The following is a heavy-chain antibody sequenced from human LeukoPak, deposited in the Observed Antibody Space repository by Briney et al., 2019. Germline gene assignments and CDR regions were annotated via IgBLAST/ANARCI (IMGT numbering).Heavy chain of an antibody. J-gene: IGHJ3*02. D-gene: IGHD3-10*01. Sequence: SETLSLTCTVSGGSLSSYYWSWIRQPPGKGLEWIGYIYYSGSTSYNPPLTSRVTISLHTSKNQFSLRLSSVTAADTAVYYCARYGSGSLGAFDIWGQGTMVTVSS. CDR3: ARYGSGSLGAFDI. V-gene: IGHV4-59*12. CDR2: IYYSGST. CDR1: GGSLSSYY.